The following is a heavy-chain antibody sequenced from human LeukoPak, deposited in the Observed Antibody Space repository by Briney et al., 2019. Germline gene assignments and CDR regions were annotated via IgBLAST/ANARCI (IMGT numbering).Heavy chain of an antibody. V-gene: IGHV1-24*01. D-gene: IGHD1-26*01. CDR2: FDPEDGET. J-gene: IGHJ3*02. Sequence: ASEKVSCKVSGYTLTELSMHWVRQAPGKGLEWMGGFDPEDGETIYAQKFQGRVTMTEDTSTDTAYMELSSLRSEDTAVYYCATDLGATTYAFDIWGQGTMVTVSS. CDR3: ATDLGATTYAFDI. CDR1: GYTLTELS.